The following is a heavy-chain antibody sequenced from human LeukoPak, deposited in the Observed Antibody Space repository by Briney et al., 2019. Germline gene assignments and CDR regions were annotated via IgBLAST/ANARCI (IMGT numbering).Heavy chain of an antibody. CDR2: IYTSGST. Sequence: PSETLSLTCTVSGGYISSGSYYWSWIRQPAGKGLEWIGRIYTSGSTNYNPSLKSRVTISVDTSKNQFSLKLSSVTAADTAVYYCAREGDYYDSSGYYYEGYYFDYWGQGTLVTVSS. CDR1: GGYISSGSYY. V-gene: IGHV4-61*02. D-gene: IGHD3-22*01. CDR3: AREGDYYDSSGYYYEGYYFDY. J-gene: IGHJ4*02.